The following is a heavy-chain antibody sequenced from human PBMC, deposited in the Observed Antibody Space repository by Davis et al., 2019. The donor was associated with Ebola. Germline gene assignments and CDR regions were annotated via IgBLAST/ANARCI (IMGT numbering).Heavy chain of an antibody. CDR3: ASTDDDYGDYYFDY. Sequence: PSETLSLTCTVSGGSISSSSYYWGWIRQPPGKGLEWIGSIYYSGSTYYNPSLKSRVTISVDTSKNQFSLKLSSVTAADTAVYYCASTDDDYGDYYFDYWGQGTLVTVSS. CDR2: IYYSGST. D-gene: IGHD4-17*01. CDR1: GGSISSSSYY. V-gene: IGHV4-39*07. J-gene: IGHJ4*02.